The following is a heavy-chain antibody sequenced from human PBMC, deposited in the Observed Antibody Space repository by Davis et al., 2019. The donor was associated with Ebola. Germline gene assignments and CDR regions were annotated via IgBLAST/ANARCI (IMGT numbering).Heavy chain of an antibody. V-gene: IGHV3-30*03. J-gene: IGHJ5*02. CDR3: ARDRVPRGWFDP. Sequence: GGSLRLSCAASGFTFSSYGMHWVRQAPGKGLEWVAVISYDGSNKYYADSVKGRFTISRDNSKNTLYLQMNSLRAEDTAVYYCARDRVPRGWFDPWGQGTLVTVSS. CDR2: ISYDGSNK. D-gene: IGHD3-10*01. CDR1: GFTFSSYG.